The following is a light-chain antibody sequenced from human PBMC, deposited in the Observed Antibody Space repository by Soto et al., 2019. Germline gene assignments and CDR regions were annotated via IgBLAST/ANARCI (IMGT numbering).Light chain of an antibody. CDR2: LGS. V-gene: IGKV2-28*01. CDR1: QSLLHSDGYNY. Sequence: DIVMTQSPLSLPVTPGEPASISCRSSQSLLHSDGYNYLDWYLQKTGQSPQLLIYLGSNRASGVPDRFSASGSGTDFTLKISRVEAGDVGVYYCMQALQMRTFGQGTKVEIK. CDR3: MQALQMRT. J-gene: IGKJ1*01.